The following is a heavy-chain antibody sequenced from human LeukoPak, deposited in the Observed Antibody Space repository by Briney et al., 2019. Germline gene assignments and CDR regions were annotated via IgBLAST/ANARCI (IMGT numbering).Heavy chain of an antibody. CDR2: MNPNSGNT. CDR1: GYTFTSYD. J-gene: IGHJ5*02. Sequence: GASVKVSCEASGYTFTSYDINWVRQAAGQGLEWMGWMNPNSGNTGYAQKFQGRVTMTRNTSISTAYMELSSLRSADTAVYYCARTPSGGSSWFDPWGQGTLVTVSS. D-gene: IGHD2-15*01. CDR3: ARTPSGGSSWFDP. V-gene: IGHV1-8*01.